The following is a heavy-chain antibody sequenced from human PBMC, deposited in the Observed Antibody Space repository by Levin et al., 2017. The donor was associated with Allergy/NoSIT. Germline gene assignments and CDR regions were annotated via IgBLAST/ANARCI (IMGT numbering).Heavy chain of an antibody. CDR3: ARGSYSPSY. V-gene: IGHV3-7*01. D-gene: IGHD4-11*01. J-gene: IGHJ4*02. CDR2: IKQDGSEQ. Sequence: GESLKISCAASGFTFSSYSMNWVRQAPGKGLEWVANIKQDGSEQYYVDSVKGRFTISRDNAKNSLYLQMNSLRAEDTAVYYCARGSYSPSYWGQGTLVTVSS. CDR1: GFTFSSYS.